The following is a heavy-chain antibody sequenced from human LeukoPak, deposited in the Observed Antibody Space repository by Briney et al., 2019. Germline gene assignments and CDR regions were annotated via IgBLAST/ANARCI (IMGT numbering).Heavy chain of an antibody. D-gene: IGHD6-19*01. V-gene: IGHV3-74*01. CDR3: ARDPGGWYGRPSYPDY. J-gene: IGHJ4*02. Sequence: GGSLTLSCAASGFTFSDYWMHWVRQAPGKGLVWVSRISSDGSRVTYADSVKGRFTISRDNAKNTLYLQMNSLRAEDTAVYYCARDPGGWYGRPSYPDYWGQGTLVTVSS. CDR1: GFTFSDYW. CDR2: ISSDGSRV.